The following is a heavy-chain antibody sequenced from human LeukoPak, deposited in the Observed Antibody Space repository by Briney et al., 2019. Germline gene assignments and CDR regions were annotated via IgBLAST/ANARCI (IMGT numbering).Heavy chain of an antibody. CDR3: ARSHQRVGIEDY. D-gene: IGHD1-26*01. J-gene: IGHJ4*02. CDR2: ISSSSSTI. CDR1: GFIFSNYN. V-gene: IGHV3-48*04. Sequence: QAGGSLRLSCAASGFIFSNYNMNWVRQAPGKGLEWLSYISSSSSTIYYADSVRGRFTISRDNAKNSLYLQINSLRADDTAVYYCARSHQRVGIEDYWGQGTLVTVSS.